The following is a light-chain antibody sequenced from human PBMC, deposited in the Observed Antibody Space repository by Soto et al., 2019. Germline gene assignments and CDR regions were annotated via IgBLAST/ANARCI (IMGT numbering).Light chain of an antibody. J-gene: IGKJ5*01. CDR2: TTS. Sequence: DIQVTQSPSSLSASVGDRVTITCRASQSISSYLNWYQQKPGKAPNLLIYTTSTLQSGVPSRFSGSGSETDFTLTISSLQPEDSATYYCQQSYSIPITFGQGTRLEIK. CDR1: QSISSY. CDR3: QQSYSIPIT. V-gene: IGKV1-39*01.